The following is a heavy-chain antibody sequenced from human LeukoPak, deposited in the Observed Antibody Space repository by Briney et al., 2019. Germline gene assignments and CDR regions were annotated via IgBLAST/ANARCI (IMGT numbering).Heavy chain of an antibody. J-gene: IGHJ6*03. CDR3: AREPIGGANYYYMDV. CDR2: INPNSGGT. CDR1: GYTFTGYY. V-gene: IGHV1-2*02. Sequence: ASVKVSCKASGYTFTGYYMHWVRQAPGQGLEWMGWINPNSGGTNYAQKFQGRVTMTRHTSISTAYMELSRLRSDDTAVYYCAREPIGGANYYYMDVWGKGTTVTVSS.